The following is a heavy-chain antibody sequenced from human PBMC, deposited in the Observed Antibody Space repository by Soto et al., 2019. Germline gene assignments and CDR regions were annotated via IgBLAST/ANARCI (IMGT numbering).Heavy chain of an antibody. J-gene: IGHJ6*03. CDR3: ARAAAQLDYGDRNYYYYYYMDV. Sequence: PSETLSLTCTVSGGSISSSSYYWGWIRQPPGKGLEWIGNIYYSGSTNYNPSLKSRVTISVDTSKNQFSLKLSSVTAADTAVYYCARAAAQLDYGDRNYYYYYYMDVWGKGTTVTVSS. D-gene: IGHD4-17*01. CDR2: IYYSGST. V-gene: IGHV4-39*07. CDR1: GGSISSSSYY.